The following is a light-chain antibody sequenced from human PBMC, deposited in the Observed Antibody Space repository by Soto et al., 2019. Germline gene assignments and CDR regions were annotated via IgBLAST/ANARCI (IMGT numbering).Light chain of an antibody. Sequence: QSALTQPASMSGSPGQSITISCTGTSSDVGGYNYVSWYQQHPGKAPKLMIFEVNNRPSGVSNRFSGSKSGITASLTISGLQADDEADYYCSSYTSSSTLVFGGGTKLTVL. V-gene: IGLV2-14*01. CDR2: EVN. CDR1: SSDVGGYNY. CDR3: SSYTSSSTLV. J-gene: IGLJ2*01.